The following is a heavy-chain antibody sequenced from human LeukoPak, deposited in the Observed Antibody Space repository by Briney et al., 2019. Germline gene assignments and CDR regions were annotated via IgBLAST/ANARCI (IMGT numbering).Heavy chain of an antibody. Sequence: GGSLRLSCAASGFSFDVYAMHWVRQIPGKGLEWVSGITWNSGHIGYAESVKGRFTISRDNAKSSLYLHMDSLRPEDTAFYYCAKELPSSGWSHFESWGQGTLVTVSS. V-gene: IGHV3-9*01. CDR3: AKELPSSGWSHFES. D-gene: IGHD6-19*01. CDR1: GFSFDVYA. CDR2: ITWNSGHI. J-gene: IGHJ4*02.